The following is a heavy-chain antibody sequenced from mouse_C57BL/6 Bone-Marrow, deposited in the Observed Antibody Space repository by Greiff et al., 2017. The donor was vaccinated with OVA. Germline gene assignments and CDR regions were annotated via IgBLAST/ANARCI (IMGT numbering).Heavy chain of an antibody. CDR2: ISSGSSTI. CDR1: GFTFSDYG. Sequence: EVKLMESGGGLVKPGGSLKLSCAASGFTFSDYGMHWVRQAPEKGLEWVAYISSGSSTIYYADTVKGRFTISRDNAKNTLFLQMTSLRSEDTAMYYCAKRNYFDYWGQGTTLTVSS. J-gene: IGHJ2*01. V-gene: IGHV5-17*01. CDR3: AKRNYFDY.